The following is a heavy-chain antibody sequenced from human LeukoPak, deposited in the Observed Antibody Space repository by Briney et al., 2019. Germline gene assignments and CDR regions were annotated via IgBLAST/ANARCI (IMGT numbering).Heavy chain of an antibody. D-gene: IGHD3-10*01. CDR2: MNPNSGNI. Sequence: ASVKVSCKASGYTFTSYDINWVRQATGQGLERMGWMNPNSGNIGYAQKFQGRVTLTRNTSVSTAYMELDSLTSEATAVYYCARGLRQLWLGEFAYWGQGTLVIVSP. V-gene: IGHV1-8*02. J-gene: IGHJ4*02. CDR1: GYTFTSYD. CDR3: ARGLRQLWLGEFAY.